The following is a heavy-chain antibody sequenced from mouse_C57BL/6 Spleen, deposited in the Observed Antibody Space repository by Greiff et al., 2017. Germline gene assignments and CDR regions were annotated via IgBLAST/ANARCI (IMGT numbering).Heavy chain of an antibody. CDR1: GFNIKDYY. V-gene: IGHV14-2*01. D-gene: IGHD2-2*01. CDR3: ASGATMVTTRAMDY. J-gene: IGHJ4*01. CDR2: IDPEDGET. Sequence: VQLKESGAELVKPGASVKLSCTASGFNIKDYYMHWVKQRTEQGLEWIGRIDPEDGETKYAPKFQGKATITADTSSNTAYLQLSSLTSEDTAVYYCASGATMVTTRAMDYWGQGTSVTVSS.